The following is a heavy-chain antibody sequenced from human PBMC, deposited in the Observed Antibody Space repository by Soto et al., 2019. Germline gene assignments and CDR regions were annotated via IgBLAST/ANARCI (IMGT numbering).Heavy chain of an antibody. J-gene: IGHJ3*02. V-gene: IGHV1-18*04. CDR1: GYTFTSYG. Sequence: ASVKVSCKASGYTFTSYGISWVRQAPGQGLEWMGWISAYNGNTNYAQKLQGRVTMTTDTSTSTAYMELRRLRSDESAGYYCARVCAAARLKFSPNDAFDIWGQGTMVTVSS. D-gene: IGHD6-13*01. CDR3: ARVCAAARLKFSPNDAFDI. CDR2: ISAYNGNT.